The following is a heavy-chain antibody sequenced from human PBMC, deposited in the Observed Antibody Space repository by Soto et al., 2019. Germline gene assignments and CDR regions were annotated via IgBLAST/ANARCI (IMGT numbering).Heavy chain of an antibody. Sequence: GGSLRLSCAASGFNFSSYSINWVRQAPGKGLEWVSYISSSGSTIYYADSVKGRFTISRDNAKNSLYLRVNSLRDEDTAVYYCARVEYNYGYPGAYYWGQGTLVTVSS. CDR1: GFNFSSYS. J-gene: IGHJ4*02. V-gene: IGHV3-48*02. D-gene: IGHD5-18*01. CDR3: ARVEYNYGYPGAYY. CDR2: ISSSGSTI.